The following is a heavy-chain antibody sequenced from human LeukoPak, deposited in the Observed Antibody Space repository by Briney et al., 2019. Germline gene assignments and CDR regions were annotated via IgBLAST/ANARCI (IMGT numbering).Heavy chain of an antibody. CDR1: GFTFRSYG. Sequence: GGSLRLSCEASGFTFRSYGMSWVRQAPGKGLEWVSAISGSGGSTYYADSVKGRFTISRDNSKNTLYLQMNSLRAEDTAVYYCARDLGRITMVRGVIGYWGQGTLVTVSS. CDR2: ISGSGGST. CDR3: ARDLGRITMVRGVIGY. J-gene: IGHJ4*02. D-gene: IGHD3-10*01. V-gene: IGHV3-23*01.